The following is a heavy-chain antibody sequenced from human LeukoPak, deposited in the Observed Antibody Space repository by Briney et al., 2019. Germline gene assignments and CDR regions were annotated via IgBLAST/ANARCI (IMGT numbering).Heavy chain of an antibody. D-gene: IGHD3-16*02. V-gene: IGHV1-18*01. J-gene: IGHJ4*02. Sequence: ASVKVSCKASGYTFTSYGISWVRQAPGQGLEWMGWISAYNGNTNYAQKLQGRVTMTTDPSTSTAYMELRSLRSDDTAVYYCARSPYDYVWGSYLYYWGQGTLVTVSS. CDR2: ISAYNGNT. CDR1: GYTFTSYG. CDR3: ARSPYDYVWGSYLYY.